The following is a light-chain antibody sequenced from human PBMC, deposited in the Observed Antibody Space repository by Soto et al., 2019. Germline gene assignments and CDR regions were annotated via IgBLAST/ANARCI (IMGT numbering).Light chain of an antibody. CDR1: SSNIGAGYD. CDR3: QSYDSSLSGSV. V-gene: IGLV1-40*01. J-gene: IGLJ3*02. Sequence: QSVLTQPPSVSGAPGQRVTISCTGSSSNIGAGYDVHWYQQLPGTAPKLLMYGNSNRPSGVPDRFSGSKSGTSASLAITGXXXXXXXXYYCQSYDSSLSGSVFGGGTKL. CDR2: GNS.